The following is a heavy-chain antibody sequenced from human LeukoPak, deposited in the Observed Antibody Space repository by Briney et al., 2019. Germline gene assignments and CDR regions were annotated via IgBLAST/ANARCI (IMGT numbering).Heavy chain of an antibody. CDR1: GFTFSSYA. D-gene: IGHD1-26*01. CDR3: ARFYANEWALPH. CDR2: ISYDGSNK. Sequence: GRSLRLSCAASGFTFSSYAMHWVRQAPGKGLEWVALISYDGSNKYYADSVKGRFTISRDNSKNTLSLQMNSLGTEDTAVYYCARFYANEWALPHWGQGTLVTVSS. J-gene: IGHJ4*02. V-gene: IGHV3-30*04.